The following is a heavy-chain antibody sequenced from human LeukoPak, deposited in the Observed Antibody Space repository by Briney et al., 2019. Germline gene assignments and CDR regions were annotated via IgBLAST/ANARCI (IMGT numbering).Heavy chain of an antibody. V-gene: IGHV4-38-2*02. CDR1: GYSISSGYY. CDR2: IYHSGST. J-gene: IGHJ3*02. D-gene: IGHD3-22*01. CDR3: ARALRITMIVVVIHDAFDI. Sequence: SETLSLACTVSGYSISSGYYWGWIRQPPGKGLEWIGSIYHSGSTYYNPSLKSRVTISVDTSKNQFSLKLSSVTAADTAVYYCARALRITMIVVVIHDAFDIWGQGTMVTVSS.